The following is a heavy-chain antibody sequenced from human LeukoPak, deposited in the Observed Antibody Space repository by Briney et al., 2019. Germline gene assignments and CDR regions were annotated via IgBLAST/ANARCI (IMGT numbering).Heavy chain of an antibody. V-gene: IGHV3-23*01. D-gene: IGHD1-26*01. Sequence: GGSLRLSCSVSAFTFNTFDNFAMNWVRQAPGKGLEWVAAISESGASTYYAASVKGRFTISRDNSENTLYLQMHGLRAEDTAVYYCARDPYSGGYGNYYYYYMDVWGKGTTVTISS. CDR3: ARDPYSGGYGNYYYYYMDV. CDR2: ISESGAST. CDR1: AFTFNTFDNFA. J-gene: IGHJ6*03.